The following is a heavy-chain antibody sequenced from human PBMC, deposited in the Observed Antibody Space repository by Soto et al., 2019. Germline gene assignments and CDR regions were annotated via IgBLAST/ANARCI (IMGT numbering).Heavy chain of an antibody. J-gene: IGHJ4*02. CDR2: ISGSGGST. D-gene: IGHD3-10*01. Sequence: EVQLLESGGGLVQPGGSLRLSCAASGFTFSSYAMSWVRQAPGKGLEWVSAISGSGGSTYYADSVKGRFTISRDNSKNTLDLQMNSLRAEGTAVYYCAKSLFGELQDFDYWGQGTLVTVSS. CDR3: AKSLFGELQDFDY. CDR1: GFTFSSYA. V-gene: IGHV3-23*01.